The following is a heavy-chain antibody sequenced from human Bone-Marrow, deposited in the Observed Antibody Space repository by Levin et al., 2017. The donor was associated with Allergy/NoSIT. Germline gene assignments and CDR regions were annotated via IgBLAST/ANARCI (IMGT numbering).Heavy chain of an antibody. CDR2: INSDASTI. Sequence: GESLKISCAAASGFSFSSYWMHWVRQAPGEGLLWVSRINSDASTIDYADSVKGRFTISRDNAKNTLYLEMNGLRVEDTAVYYCARPSRESYAYGLDVWGQGTTVTVSS. V-gene: IGHV3-74*01. CDR3: ARPSRESYAYGLDV. D-gene: IGHD1-26*01. J-gene: IGHJ6*02. CDR1: GFSFSSYW.